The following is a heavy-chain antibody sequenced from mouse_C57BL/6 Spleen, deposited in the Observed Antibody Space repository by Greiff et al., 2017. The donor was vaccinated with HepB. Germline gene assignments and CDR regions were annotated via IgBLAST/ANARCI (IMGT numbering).Heavy chain of an antibody. J-gene: IGHJ3*01. V-gene: IGHV1-15*01. Sequence: VQLQQSGAELVRPGASVTLSCKASGYTFTDYEMHWVKQTPVHGLEWIGAIDPETGGTAYNQKFKGKAILTADKSSSTAYMELRSLTSEDSAVYYCTREEDDYVAWFAYWGQGTLVTVSA. CDR1: GYTFTDYE. CDR3: TREEDDYVAWFAY. CDR2: IDPETGGT. D-gene: IGHD2-4*01.